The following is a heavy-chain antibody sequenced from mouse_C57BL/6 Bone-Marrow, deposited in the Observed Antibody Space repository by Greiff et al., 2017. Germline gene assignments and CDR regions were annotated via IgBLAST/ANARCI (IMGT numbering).Heavy chain of an antibody. J-gene: IGHJ1*03. D-gene: IGHD1-1*01. V-gene: IGHV14-4*01. Sequence: EVQLQQSGAELVRPGASVKLSCTASGFNIKDDYMHWVKQRPEQGLEWIGWIDPENGDTEYASKFQGKAPITADTSSNTAYLQLSSLTSEDTAVYYCTTCYGSSYLYFDVWGTGTTVTVSS. CDR1: GFNIKDDY. CDR3: TTCYGSSYLYFDV. CDR2: IDPENGDT.